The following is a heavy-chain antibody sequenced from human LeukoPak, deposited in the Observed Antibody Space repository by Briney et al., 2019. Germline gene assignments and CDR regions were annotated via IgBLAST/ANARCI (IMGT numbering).Heavy chain of an antibody. CDR3: AKDFRDGYNHPSYYFDS. D-gene: IGHD5-24*01. J-gene: IGHJ4*02. V-gene: IGHV3-30*18. CDR1: GFTFSSYG. Sequence: PGRSLRLSCAASGFTFSSYGMHWVRQAPGKGLEWVAVMSFDGSSEYYADSVQGRFTVARDNSKNTMYLQMNSLRAEDTAVYYCAKDFRDGYNHPSYYFDSWGQGTLVTVSS. CDR2: MSFDGSSE.